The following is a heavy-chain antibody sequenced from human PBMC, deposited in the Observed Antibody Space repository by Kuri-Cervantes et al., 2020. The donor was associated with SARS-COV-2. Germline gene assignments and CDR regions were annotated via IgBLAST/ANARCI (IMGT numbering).Heavy chain of an antibody. CDR2: IGYDGSRK. Sequence: GESLKISCEASGSIFSRYGMHWVRQAPGKGLEWVAAIGYDGSRKHYSDSLKGRFTISRDNSQNTVYLQMSTLRDDDTAVYYCAKEGSSGWYGGDWGQGALVTVSS. D-gene: IGHD6-19*01. V-gene: IGHV3-30*18. CDR3: AKEGSSGWYGGD. CDR1: GSIFSRYG. J-gene: IGHJ4*02.